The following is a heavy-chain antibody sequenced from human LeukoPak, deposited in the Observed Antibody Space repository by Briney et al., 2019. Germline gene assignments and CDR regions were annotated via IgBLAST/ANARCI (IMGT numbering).Heavy chain of an antibody. CDR1: GFTFSSYW. J-gene: IGHJ4*02. D-gene: IGHD6-19*01. Sequence: GGSLRLSCAASGFTFSSYWMTWVRQAPGKGLEWVANIKKDGSERNYVDSVKGRFTISRDNAKNSLYLQMNSLRDEDTAVYSCGRGSGWYDYWGQGTLVTVSS. CDR3: GRGSGWYDY. CDR2: IKKDGSER. V-gene: IGHV3-7*01.